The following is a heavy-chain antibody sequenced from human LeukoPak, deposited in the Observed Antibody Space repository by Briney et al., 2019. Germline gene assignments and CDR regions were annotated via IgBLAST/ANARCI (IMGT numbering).Heavy chain of an antibody. CDR3: ARDRRIVVVVPDAFDI. D-gene: IGHD2-15*01. Sequence: PGGSLRLSCPASGFTLRNYAMSWVRQAPGKGLEWVSGINWNGGSTGYADSVKGRFTISRDNAKNSLYLQMNSLRAEDTALYYCARDRRIVVVVPDAFDIWGQGTMVTVSS. J-gene: IGHJ3*02. CDR2: INWNGGST. V-gene: IGHV3-20*04. CDR1: GFTLRNYA.